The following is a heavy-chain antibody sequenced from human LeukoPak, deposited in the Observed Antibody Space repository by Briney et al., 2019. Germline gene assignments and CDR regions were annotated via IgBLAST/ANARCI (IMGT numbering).Heavy chain of an antibody. Sequence: SVKVSCKASGGTFSSYAISWARQAPGQGLEWMGRIIPILGIANYAQKFQGRVTITADKSTSTAYMELSSLRSEDTAVYYCARDRGLGDRAPIDYWGQGTLVTVSS. CDR2: IIPILGIA. CDR1: GGTFSSYA. V-gene: IGHV1-69*04. D-gene: IGHD2-21*01. CDR3: ARDRGLGDRAPIDY. J-gene: IGHJ4*02.